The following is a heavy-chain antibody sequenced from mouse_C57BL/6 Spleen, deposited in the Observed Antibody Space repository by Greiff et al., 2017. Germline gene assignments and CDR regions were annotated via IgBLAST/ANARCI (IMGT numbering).Heavy chain of an antibody. CDR3: ARQSYYSNPYYFDY. CDR1: GFTFSDYY. J-gene: IGHJ2*01. D-gene: IGHD2-5*01. V-gene: IGHV5-12*01. Sequence: EVKLVESGGGLVQPGGSLKLSCAASGFTFSDYYMYWVRQTPEKRLEWVAYISNGGGSTYYPDTVKGRFTISRDNAKNTLYLQMSRLKSADTAMYYCARQSYYSNPYYFDYWGQGTTLTVSS. CDR2: ISNGGGST.